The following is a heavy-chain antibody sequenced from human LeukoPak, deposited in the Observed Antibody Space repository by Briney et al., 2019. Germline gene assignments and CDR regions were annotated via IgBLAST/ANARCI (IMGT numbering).Heavy chain of an antibody. CDR2: IYYSGST. CDR3: ARVGAWFDP. CDR1: GGSISSYY. Sequence: SETLSLTCTVSGGSISSYYWSWIRQPPGKGLEWIGYIYYSGSTNYNPSLKSRVTIPVDTSKNQFSLKLSSVTAADTAVYYCARVGAWFDPWGQGTLVTVSS. J-gene: IGHJ5*02. V-gene: IGHV4-59*01.